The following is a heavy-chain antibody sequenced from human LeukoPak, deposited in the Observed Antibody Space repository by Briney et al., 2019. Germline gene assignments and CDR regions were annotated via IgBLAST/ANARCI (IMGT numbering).Heavy chain of an antibody. D-gene: IGHD3-22*01. CDR1: GYTFTGYY. CDR2: INPNSGGT. J-gene: IGHJ4*02. Sequence: ASVKVSCKASGYTFTGYYMHWVRQAPGQGLEWMGRINPNSGGTNYAQKFQGRVTMTRDTSISTAYMELSRLRSDGTAVYYCARDAYYDSSGYYYDYWGQGTLVTVSS. V-gene: IGHV1-2*06. CDR3: ARDAYYDSSGYYYDY.